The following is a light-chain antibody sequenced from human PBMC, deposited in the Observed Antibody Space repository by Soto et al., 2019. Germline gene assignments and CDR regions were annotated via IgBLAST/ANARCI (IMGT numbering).Light chain of an antibody. CDR1: QGINSN. V-gene: IGKV1-16*02. J-gene: IGKJ5*01. CDR2: AAP. Sequence: DIQMTQSPSSLSASVGDRVTITCRASQGINSNLAWIQQKPGKAPKSLIYAAPSLQSGVSAKFSGSGVGTDFTRTISSLQPEDVATYYCRQYESYPVPFGQGTRLEIK. CDR3: RQYESYPVP.